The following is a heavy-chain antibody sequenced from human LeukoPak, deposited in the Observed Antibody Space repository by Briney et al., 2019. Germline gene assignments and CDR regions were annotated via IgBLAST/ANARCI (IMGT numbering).Heavy chain of an antibody. CDR3: ARGMTGSYYYYYYGMDV. CDR2: IYSGGST. V-gene: IGHV3-53*04. J-gene: IGHJ6*02. D-gene: IGHD1-26*01. Sequence: GGSLRLSCAASGFTVSSNYMSWVRQAPGKGLEWVSVIYSGGSTYYADSVKGRFTISRHNSKNTLYLQMNSLRAEDTAVYYCARGMTGSYYYYYYGMDVWGQGNMVTVSS. CDR1: GFTVSSNY.